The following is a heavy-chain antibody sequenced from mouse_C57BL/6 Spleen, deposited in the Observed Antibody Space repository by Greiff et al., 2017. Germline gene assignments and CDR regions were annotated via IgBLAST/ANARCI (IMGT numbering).Heavy chain of an antibody. Sequence: VQLQQSGPGLVKPSQSLSLTCSVTGYSITSGYYWNWIRQFPGNKLEWMGYISYDGSNNYNPSLKNRISITRDTSKNQFFLKLNSVTTEDTATYYCARDRHYSNYERFAYWGQGTLVTVSA. D-gene: IGHD2-5*01. J-gene: IGHJ3*01. CDR2: ISYDGSN. CDR1: GYSITSGYY. CDR3: ARDRHYSNYERFAY. V-gene: IGHV3-6*01.